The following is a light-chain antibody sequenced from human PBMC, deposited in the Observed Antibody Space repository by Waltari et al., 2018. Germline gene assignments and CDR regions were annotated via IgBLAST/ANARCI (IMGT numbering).Light chain of an antibody. CDR3: QALGTGAWV. V-gene: IGLV3-1*01. Sequence: SYELTQPPSVSVSPGQTASITCSGDILGNKYASWYQQKPGQSPLLVIYQDTNRPSGIPERVSGSKSGNAATLTISGTQAMDGADYYCQALGTGAWVFGGGTKLTVL. J-gene: IGLJ3*02. CDR1: ILGNKY. CDR2: QDT.